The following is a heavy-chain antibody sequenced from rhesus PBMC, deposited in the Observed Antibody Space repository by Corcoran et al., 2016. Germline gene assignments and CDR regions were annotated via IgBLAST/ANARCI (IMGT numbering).Heavy chain of an antibody. Sequence: EVQLVESGGGLAKPGGSLRLSCAASGFPFSDSYLDWVRQAPGKGLEWVSRSTNGGGTTGYADSVKGRVTISRDNAKNTLYFQMDSLRAEDTAVYYCAREGLISNGWSGDAFDFWGQGLRVTVSS. CDR3: AREGLISNGWSGDAFDF. V-gene: IGHV3-178*01. CDR1: GFPFSDSY. CDR2: STNGGGTT. D-gene: IGHD6S26*01. J-gene: IGHJ3*01.